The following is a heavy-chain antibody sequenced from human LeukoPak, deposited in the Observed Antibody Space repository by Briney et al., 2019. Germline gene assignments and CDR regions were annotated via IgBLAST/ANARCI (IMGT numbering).Heavy chain of an antibody. CDR3: AKDRDYYDSSGYFDYYFDY. CDR1: GFTFSSYA. D-gene: IGHD3-22*01. J-gene: IGHJ4*02. Sequence: GGSLRLSCAASGFTFSSYAMSWVRQAPGKGLEWVSAISGSGGSTYYADSVKGRFTISRDNSKNTLYPQMNSLRAEDTAVYYCAKDRDYYDSSGYFDYYFDYWGQGTLVTVSS. V-gene: IGHV3-23*01. CDR2: ISGSGGST.